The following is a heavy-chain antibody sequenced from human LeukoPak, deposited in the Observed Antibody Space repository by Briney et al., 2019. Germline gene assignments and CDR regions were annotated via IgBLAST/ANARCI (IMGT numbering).Heavy chain of an antibody. V-gene: IGHV3-30-3*01. CDR2: ISYDGSNK. CDR3: ARDFTSHWGYYYYYYGMDV. Sequence: GGSLGLSCAASGFTFSSYAMHWVRQAPGKGLEWVAVISYDGSNKYYADSVKGRFTISRDNSKNTLYLQMNSLRAEDTAVYYCARDFTSHWGYYYYYYGMDVWGQGTTVTVSS. CDR1: GFTFSSYA. J-gene: IGHJ6*02. D-gene: IGHD2-2*01.